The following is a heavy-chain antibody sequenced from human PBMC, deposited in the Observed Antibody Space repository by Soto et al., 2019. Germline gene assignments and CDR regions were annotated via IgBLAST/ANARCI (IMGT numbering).Heavy chain of an antibody. CDR2: ISYDGSNK. Sequence: GGSLRLSCAASGFTFSSYAMHWVRQAPGKGLEWVAVISYDGSNKYYADSVKGRFTISRDNSKNTLYLQMNSLRAEDTAVYYCARDLEGPNYYYDYGMDVWGQGTTVTVSS. V-gene: IGHV3-30-3*01. CDR1: GFTFSSYA. CDR3: ARDLEGPNYYYDYGMDV. J-gene: IGHJ6*02.